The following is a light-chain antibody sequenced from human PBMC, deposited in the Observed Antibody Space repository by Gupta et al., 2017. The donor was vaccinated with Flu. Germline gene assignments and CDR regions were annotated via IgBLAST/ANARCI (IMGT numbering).Light chain of an antibody. CDR3: QQSVTIART. CDR1: KDSNNY. J-gene: IGKJ2*01. CDR2: GAW. V-gene: IGKV1-39*01. Sequence: TSPSASVGDRVNISRRTRKDSNNYINWYRQKPGKAPSLLIRGAWRRQSGVPARFSGTGSGTEFTLTISGLQPDDFITYYCQQSVTIARTFGQGTRLDI.